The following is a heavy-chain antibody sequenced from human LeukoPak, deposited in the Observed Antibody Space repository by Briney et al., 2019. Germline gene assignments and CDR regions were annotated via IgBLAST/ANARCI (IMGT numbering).Heavy chain of an antibody. Sequence: SQTLSLTCTVSGGSISSGSYYWSWIRQPAGTGLEWIERIYTSGSTNYNPSLKSRVTISVDTSKNQFSLKLSSVTAADTAVYYCARESAAAGSYYYYGMDVWGQGTTVTVSS. CDR3: ARESAAAGSYYYYGMDV. J-gene: IGHJ6*02. CDR2: IYTSGST. CDR1: GGSISSGSYY. D-gene: IGHD6-13*01. V-gene: IGHV4-61*02.